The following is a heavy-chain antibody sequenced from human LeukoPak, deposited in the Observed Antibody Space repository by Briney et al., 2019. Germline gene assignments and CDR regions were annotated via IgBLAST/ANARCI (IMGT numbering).Heavy chain of an antibody. V-gene: IGHV3-21*01. CDR2: ISSSSSYI. J-gene: IGHJ4*02. D-gene: IGHD1-26*01. Sequence: GGSLRLSCAASGFTFSSYSMNWVRQAPGKGLEWVSSISSSSSYIYYADSVKGRFTISRDNAKNSLYLQMNSLRAEDTAVYYCARIYSGSYYPSIFDYWGQGTLVTVSS. CDR3: ARIYSGSYYPSIFDY. CDR1: GFTFSSYS.